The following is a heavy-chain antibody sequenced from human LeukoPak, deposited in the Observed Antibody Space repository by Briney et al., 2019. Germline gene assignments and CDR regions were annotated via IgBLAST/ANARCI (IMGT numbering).Heavy chain of an antibody. CDR1: GYTFTCYY. V-gene: IGHV1-2*06. J-gene: IGHJ4*02. CDR3: ARGDRMVRGVEAFDY. CDR2: INPNSGGT. D-gene: IGHD3-10*01. Sequence: ASXKVSCKASGYTFTCYYMHWVRQAPGQGLEWMGRINPNSGGTNYAQKFQGRVTMTRDTSTSTVYMALSSLRSEDTAVYYCARGDRMVRGVEAFDYWGQGTLVTVSS.